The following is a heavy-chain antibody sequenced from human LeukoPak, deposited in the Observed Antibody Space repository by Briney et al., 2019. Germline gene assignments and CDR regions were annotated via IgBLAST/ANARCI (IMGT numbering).Heavy chain of an antibody. D-gene: IGHD2-2*02. Sequence: GSLRLSCAASGFTFSSYGMHWFRQAPGKGLEWVAFIRYDGSNKYYADSVKGRFTISRDNSKNTLYLQMNSLRAEDTAVYYCATGGYCSSTSCYNRKEGAFDIWGQGTMVTVSS. CDR1: GFTFSSYG. CDR2: IRYDGSNK. J-gene: IGHJ3*02. V-gene: IGHV3-30*02. CDR3: ATGGYCSSTSCYNRKEGAFDI.